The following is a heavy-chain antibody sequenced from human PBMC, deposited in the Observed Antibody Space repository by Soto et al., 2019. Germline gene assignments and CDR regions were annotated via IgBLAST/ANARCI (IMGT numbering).Heavy chain of an antibody. J-gene: IGHJ3*01. V-gene: IGHV5-51*01. CDR3: ASFLTAGSYRSGDPMLFDF. CDR2: IYPGDSET. D-gene: IGHD6-19*01. Sequence: GESLKISCKGSGYSFTNYWIGWVRQMPGKGLEWMGIIYPGDSETRYSPSFQGQVTMSADKSISTAYLQWSSLKASDTAMYYCASFLTAGSYRSGDPMLFDFWVKGTMVPVSS. CDR1: GYSFTNYW.